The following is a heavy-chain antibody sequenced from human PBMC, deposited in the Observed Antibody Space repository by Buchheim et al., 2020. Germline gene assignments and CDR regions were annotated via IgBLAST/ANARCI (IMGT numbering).Heavy chain of an antibody. J-gene: IGHJ4*02. CDR2: IGCIDGGL. CDR1: GFIFNIYA. CDR3: AQGLGSPHHLGN. D-gene: IGHD1-14*01. V-gene: IGHV3-23*01. Sequence: EVQLLESGGGLVQPGGSLRLSCAASGFIFNIYAMNWVRQAPGKGLEWVSAIGCIDGGLWYVDSVKGRFTISSDNSKNTLYLQMNSLRDEDTAIYYCAQGLGSPHHLGNWGQGTL.